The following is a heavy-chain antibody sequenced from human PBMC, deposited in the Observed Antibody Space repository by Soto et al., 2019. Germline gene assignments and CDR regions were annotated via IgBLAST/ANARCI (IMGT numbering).Heavy chain of an antibody. Sequence: ASVKVSCKVSGYTFTDYYMHWVQQAPGKGLEWMGLVDPEDGETIYAEKFQGRVTITADTSTDTAYMELSSLRSEDTAVYYCATLGIAAAEYWGQGTLVTAPQ. V-gene: IGHV1-69-2*01. J-gene: IGHJ4*02. CDR3: ATLGIAAAEY. D-gene: IGHD6-6*01. CDR1: GYTFTDYY. CDR2: VDPEDGET.